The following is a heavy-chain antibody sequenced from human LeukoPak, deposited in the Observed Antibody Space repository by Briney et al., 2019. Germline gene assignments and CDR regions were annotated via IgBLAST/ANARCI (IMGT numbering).Heavy chain of an antibody. D-gene: IGHD6-13*01. CDR1: GFTFSSYG. J-gene: IGHJ4*02. V-gene: IGHV3-30*03. CDR2: ISYDGSNK. Sequence: GGSLRLSCAASGFTFSSYGMHWVRQAPGKGLEWVAVISYDGSNKYYADSVKGRFTISRDNSKNTLYLQMNSLRAEDTAVYYCVGQLVFPWWGQGTLDTVSS. CDR3: VGQLVFPW.